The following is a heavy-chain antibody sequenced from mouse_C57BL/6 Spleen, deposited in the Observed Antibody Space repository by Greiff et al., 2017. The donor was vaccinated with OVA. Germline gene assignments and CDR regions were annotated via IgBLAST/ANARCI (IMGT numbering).Heavy chain of an antibody. V-gene: IGHV3-6*01. CDR1: GYSITSGYY. D-gene: IGHD2-3*01. CDR3: ARRDGSYWYFDV. CDR2: ISYDGSN. J-gene: IGHJ1*03. Sequence: EVKLVESGPGLVKPSQSLSLTCSVTGYSITSGYYWNWIRQFPGNKLEWMGYISYDGSNNYNPSLKNRISITRDTSKNQFFLKLNSVTTEDTATYYCARRDGSYWYFDVWGTGTTVTVSS.